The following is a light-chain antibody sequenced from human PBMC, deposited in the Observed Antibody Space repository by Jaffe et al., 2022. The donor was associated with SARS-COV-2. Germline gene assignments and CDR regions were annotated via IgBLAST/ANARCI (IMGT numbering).Light chain of an antibody. J-gene: IGKJ2*01. V-gene: IGKV1-5*03. CDR2: KAS. CDR3: QQYKSYSLA. Sequence: DIQMTQSPSTLSASVGDRVTITCRASQSISSWLAWYQQKPGKAPKLLIYKASSLESGVPSRFSGSGSGTEFTLTISSLQPDDFATYYCQQYKSYSLAFGQGTKLEIQ. CDR1: QSISSW.